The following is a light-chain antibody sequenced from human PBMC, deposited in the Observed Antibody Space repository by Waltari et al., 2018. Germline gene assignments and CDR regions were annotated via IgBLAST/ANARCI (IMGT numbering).Light chain of an antibody. CDR3: QQYDNLPVT. Sequence: DIQMTQSPSSLAASVGDRVTIPCQPIQDISNYLNWYQQKPGKAPKLLIYDASNLETGVPSRFSGSGSGTDFTFTISSLQPEDIATYYCQQYDNLPVTFGQGTRLEIK. V-gene: IGKV1-33*01. CDR2: DAS. J-gene: IGKJ5*01. CDR1: QDISNY.